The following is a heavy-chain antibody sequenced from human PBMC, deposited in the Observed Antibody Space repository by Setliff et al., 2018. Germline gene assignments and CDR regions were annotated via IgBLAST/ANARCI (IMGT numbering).Heavy chain of an antibody. D-gene: IGHD3-22*01. CDR2: SDSENNGGAM. J-gene: IGHJ3*02. V-gene: IGHV3-15*04. CDR3: TKDSSGRDAFDI. Sequence: GGSLRLSCEASGVKFNTLWMSWVRQAPGKGLEWVGRSDSENNGGAMHYAAPVKGRVTISRDNSKDTLYLQMNIVRAEDTAVYYCTKDSSGRDAFDIWGQGTMVTVSS. CDR1: GVKFNTLW.